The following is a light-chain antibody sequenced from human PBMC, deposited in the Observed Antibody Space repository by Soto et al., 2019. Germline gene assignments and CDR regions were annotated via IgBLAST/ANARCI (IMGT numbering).Light chain of an antibody. CDR3: QQYGSSPYT. CDR1: QSVSSSY. J-gene: IGKJ2*01. V-gene: IGKV3-20*01. CDR2: GAS. Sequence: EIVLTQSPGTLSLSPGERATLSCRASQSVSSSYLAWYQQKPGQTPRLLIYGASSRATGIPDRFRDSGSGTDFTLTISRLEAEDFAVYYCQQYGSSPYTFGQGTKLEIK.